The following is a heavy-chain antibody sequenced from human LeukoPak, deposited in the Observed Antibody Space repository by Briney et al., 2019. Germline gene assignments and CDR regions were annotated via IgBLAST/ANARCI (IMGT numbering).Heavy chain of an antibody. CDR1: GGSISSYY. CDR3: TGASYDSSGVH. V-gene: IGHV4-59*01. D-gene: IGHD3-22*01. CDR2: IYYSGST. J-gene: IGHJ4*02. Sequence: SETLSLTCTVSGGSISSYYWSWIRQPPGKGLEWIGYIYYSGSTNYNPSLKSRVTISVDTSKNQFSLKLSSVTAADTAVYYCTGASYDSSGVHWGQGTLVTVSS.